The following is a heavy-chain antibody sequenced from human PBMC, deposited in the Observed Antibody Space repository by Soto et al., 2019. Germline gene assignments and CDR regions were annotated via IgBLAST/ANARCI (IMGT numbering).Heavy chain of an antibody. V-gene: IGHV1-18*01. CDR2: ISAYNGNT. D-gene: IGHD2-15*01. Sequence: ASVKVSCKASGYTFTSYGISWVRQAPGQGLEWMGWISAYNGNTNYAQKLQGRVTMTTDTSTSTAYMELRSLRSDDTAVYYCAREGGYCSGGSCSGWFDPWGQGTLVTVSS. J-gene: IGHJ5*02. CDR1: GYTFTSYG. CDR3: AREGGYCSGGSCSGWFDP.